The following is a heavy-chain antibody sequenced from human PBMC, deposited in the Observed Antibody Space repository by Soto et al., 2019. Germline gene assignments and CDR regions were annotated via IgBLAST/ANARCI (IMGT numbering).Heavy chain of an antibody. J-gene: IGHJ4*02. Sequence: EVQLVESGGGLIQPGGSLRLSCAASGFTFSSYAMHWVRQAPWKGLEYVAVISGSGDSTYYANSVKGRFTISRDNSKNTLYLQMGSLSTEDRAVYSCARRGYGLYFDYWGQGTLVTVSS. CDR1: GFTFSSYA. D-gene: IGHD3-10*01. CDR3: ARRGYGLYFDY. CDR2: ISGSGDST. V-gene: IGHV3-64*01.